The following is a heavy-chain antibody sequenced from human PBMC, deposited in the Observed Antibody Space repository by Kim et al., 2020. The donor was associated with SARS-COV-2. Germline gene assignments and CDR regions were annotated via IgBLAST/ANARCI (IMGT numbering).Heavy chain of an antibody. CDR3: ARDRRYSRDY. J-gene: IGHJ4*02. CDR2: INEDGSET. D-gene: IGHD1-1*01. CDR1: GFTFTNNW. Sequence: GGSLRLSCAASGFTFTNNWMSWVRQAPGKGLEWVAKINEDGSETYYVNSVEGRFTISRDNAKNSLYLQMDSLRVDDTAIYYCARDRRYSRDYWGQGTRVTVSS. V-gene: IGHV3-7*01.